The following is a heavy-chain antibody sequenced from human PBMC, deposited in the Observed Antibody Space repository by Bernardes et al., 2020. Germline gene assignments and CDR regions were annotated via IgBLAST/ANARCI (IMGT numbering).Heavy chain of an antibody. D-gene: IGHD2-2*01. J-gene: IGHJ6*02. CDR3: ASPYPGYCSSTSCYEGVYYYYGMDV. V-gene: IGHV1-46*01. Sequence: ASVKVSCKASGYTFTSYYMHWVRQAPGQGLEWMGIINPSGGSTSYAQKFQGRVTMTRDTSTSTVYMELSSLRSEDTAVYYCASPYPGYCSSTSCYEGVYYYYGMDVWGQGTTVTVSS. CDR2: INPSGGST. CDR1: GYTFTSYY.